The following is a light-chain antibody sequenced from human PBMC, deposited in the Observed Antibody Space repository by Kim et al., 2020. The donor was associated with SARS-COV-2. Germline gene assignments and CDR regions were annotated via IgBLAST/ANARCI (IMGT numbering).Light chain of an antibody. CDR1: SLRSYY. Sequence: ALGQTVRITCQGDSLRSYYASWYQHKPGQAPVLVIYGKNNRPSGIPDRFSGSSSGNTASLTITGAQAEDEADYYCNSRDSSGNLWVFGGGTKLTVL. J-gene: IGLJ3*02. CDR3: NSRDSSGNLWV. CDR2: GKN. V-gene: IGLV3-19*01.